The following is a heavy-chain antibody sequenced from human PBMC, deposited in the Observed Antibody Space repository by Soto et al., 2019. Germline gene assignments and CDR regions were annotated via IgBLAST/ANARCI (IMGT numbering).Heavy chain of an antibody. Sequence: SETLSLTCAVSGGSISSGGYSWILIRQPPGKGLEWIGYIYHSGSTYYNPSLKSRVTISVDRSKNQFSLKLSSVTAADTAVYYCARVSSTVTTLDYWCQATLVTVSS. J-gene: IGHJ4*02. D-gene: IGHD4-17*01. CDR2: IYHSGST. CDR3: ARVSSTVTTLDY. V-gene: IGHV4-30-2*01. CDR1: GGSISSGGYS.